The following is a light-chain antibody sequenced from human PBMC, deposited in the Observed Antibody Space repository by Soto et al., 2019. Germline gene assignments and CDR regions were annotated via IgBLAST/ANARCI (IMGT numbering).Light chain of an antibody. V-gene: IGLV2-23*02. CDR3: CSYAGINSVYV. CDR2: EII. J-gene: IGLJ1*01. CDR1: SCDVGGDDV. Sequence: QSALTQPPSVSGSPGQWVTISCTGTSCDVGGDDVVPWYQQHPGTAPKLMIYEIIHRPSGVSSRFSGSQSGNSASLTISGLQAEDEADYYCCSYAGINSVYVFGTGTKLTVL.